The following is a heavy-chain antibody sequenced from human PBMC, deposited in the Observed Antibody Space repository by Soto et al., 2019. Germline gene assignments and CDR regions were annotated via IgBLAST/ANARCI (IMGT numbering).Heavy chain of an antibody. J-gene: IGHJ5*02. CDR1: GGSFSGYY. D-gene: IGHD3-10*01. CDR2: INHSGST. V-gene: IGHV4-34*01. CDR3: ARKGSRDFWFDP. Sequence: VQLQQWGAGLLKPSETLSLTCAVYGGSFSGYYWSWIRQPPGKGLEWIGEINHSGSTNYNPSLKCRVTISVDTSKSQFSLKLSSVTAADTAVYYCARKGSRDFWFDPWGQGTLVTVS.